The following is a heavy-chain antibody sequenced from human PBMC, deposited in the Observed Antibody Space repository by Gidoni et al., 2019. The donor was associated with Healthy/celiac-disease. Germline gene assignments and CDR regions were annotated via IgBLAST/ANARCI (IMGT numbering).Heavy chain of an antibody. Sequence: HVQLGPPGAEGKQPGASVTVSCKGPGYTPTELSMHWVRQAPGKGLEWMGGFDPEDGETIYAQKFQGRVTMTEDTSTDTAYMELGSRRSEETAVYYCATDTLRDSSGYYYWGQGTLVTVSS. V-gene: IGHV1-24*01. CDR1: GYTPTELS. CDR3: ATDTLRDSSGYYY. D-gene: IGHD3-22*01. CDR2: FDPEDGET. J-gene: IGHJ4*02.